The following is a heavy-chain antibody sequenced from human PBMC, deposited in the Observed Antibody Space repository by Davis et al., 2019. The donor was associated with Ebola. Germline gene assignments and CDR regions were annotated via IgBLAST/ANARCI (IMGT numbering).Heavy chain of an antibody. Sequence: PGGSLRLSCAASGFTFSSYAMHWVRQAPGKGLECVAFISYDGTNKYYADSVKGRFTISRDNSKNTLYLQVNSLRAEDTAVYYCARNVDYGMDVWGQGTTVTVSS. J-gene: IGHJ6*02. CDR2: ISYDGTNK. CDR1: GFTFSSYA. D-gene: IGHD1-1*01. CDR3: ARNVDYGMDV. V-gene: IGHV3-30*04.